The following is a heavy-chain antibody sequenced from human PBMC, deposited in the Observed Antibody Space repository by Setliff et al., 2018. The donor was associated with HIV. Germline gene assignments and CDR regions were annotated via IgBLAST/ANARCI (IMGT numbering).Heavy chain of an antibody. V-gene: IGHV4-4*07. CDR3: AQLGMVDDFDY. D-gene: IGHD1-1*01. J-gene: IGHJ4*02. Sequence: SETLSLTCTVSGGSISSYFWTWIRQPAGKGLEWIGRIYTSGSTNYNPSLKSRVTISVDTSKNHFSLKLRSVTAADTAVYYCAQLGMVDDFDYWGQGTLVTVSS. CDR2: IYTSGST. CDR1: GGSISSYF.